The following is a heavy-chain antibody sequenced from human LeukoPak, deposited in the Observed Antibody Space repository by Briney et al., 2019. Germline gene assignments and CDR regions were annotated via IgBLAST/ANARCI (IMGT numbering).Heavy chain of an antibody. V-gene: IGHV4-59*02. Sequence: SETLSLTCTASGGSVSSYYWSWIRQPPGKSLEWIGYIYYTGSTSYNPSLKSRVTMSVDTSENQFSLKLISVTDADTAVYFCVRDRSGLDVWGPGTAVTVSS. CDR1: GGSVSSYY. CDR3: VRDRSGLDV. CDR2: IYYTGST. J-gene: IGHJ6*02.